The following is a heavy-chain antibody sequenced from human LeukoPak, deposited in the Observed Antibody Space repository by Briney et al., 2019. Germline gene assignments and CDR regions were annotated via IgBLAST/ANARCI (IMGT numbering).Heavy chain of an antibody. D-gene: IGHD6-13*01. CDR2: ISWNSGSI. J-gene: IGHJ4*02. CDR1: GFTFDDYA. CDR3: AKDISSGLGSSWYRGGFGFDY. V-gene: IGHV3-9*01. Sequence: GRSLRLSCAASGFTFDDYAMHWVRQAPGKGLEWVSGISWNSGSIGYADSVKGRFTISRDNAKNSLYLQMNSLRAEDTALYYCAKDISSGLGSSWYRGGFGFDYWGQGTLVTVSS.